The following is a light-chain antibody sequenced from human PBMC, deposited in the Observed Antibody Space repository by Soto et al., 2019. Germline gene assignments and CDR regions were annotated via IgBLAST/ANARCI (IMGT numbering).Light chain of an antibody. CDR2: AAS. CDR3: QQSYNTLT. V-gene: IGKV1-39*01. J-gene: IGKJ4*01. CDR1: QNIYNY. Sequence: DIQMTQSPSSLSASVGDRVTVTCRTSQNIYNYLNWYQQRPGKAPKLLIYAASSLQSGVPSRFSGSGSGTDFTLTISSLQPEDFATYYCQQSYNTLTFGGGTKVDIK.